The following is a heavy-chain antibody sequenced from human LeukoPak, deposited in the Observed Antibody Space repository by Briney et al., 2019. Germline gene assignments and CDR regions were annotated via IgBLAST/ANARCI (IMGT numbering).Heavy chain of an antibody. Sequence: SETLSLTCTVSGVSLSSYYWSWIRHPPGRGLEWIGNIYYSGSTKYNPSLKSRVTISVDTSKNHFSLKLSSVTAADTAVYYCARHGNYYDSSGYNYYFDYWGQGTLGTVSS. CDR3: ARHGNYYDSSGYNYYFDY. CDR1: GVSLSSYY. D-gene: IGHD3-22*01. V-gene: IGHV4-59*08. CDR2: IYYSGST. J-gene: IGHJ4*02.